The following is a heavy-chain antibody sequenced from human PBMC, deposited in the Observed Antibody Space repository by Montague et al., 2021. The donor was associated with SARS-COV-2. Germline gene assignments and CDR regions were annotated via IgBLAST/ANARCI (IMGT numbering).Heavy chain of an antibody. CDR1: GGTVRDYY. Sequence: SETLSLTCTVSGGTVRDYYWNWIRQTPGKGLEWIVYIFYNGYTKYNPSLESRVTLSVDTPGNQFFLSLRSVTASDTATYFCARHSVSEDGTFFRSYFDPWGQGAQVIVSS. CDR3: ARHSVSEDGTFFRSYFDP. J-gene: IGHJ5*02. CDR2: IFYNGYT. V-gene: IGHV4-59*08. D-gene: IGHD1-1*01.